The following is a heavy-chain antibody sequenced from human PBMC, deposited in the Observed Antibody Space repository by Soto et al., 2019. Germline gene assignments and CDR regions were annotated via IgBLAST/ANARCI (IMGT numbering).Heavy chain of an antibody. CDR1: EDIFNSYA. V-gene: IGHV1-69*06. J-gene: IGHJ4*01. D-gene: IGHD5-12*01. Sequence: SVKVLCKASEDIFNSYAISWVRQAPGQGLEYMGGILPMFGTANSVEKFQGRLTLTADKYTTTTYMELTDLRFADTAVYYCARDFSGYDRALNRFD. CDR3: ARDFSGYDRALNRFD. CDR2: ILPMFGTA.